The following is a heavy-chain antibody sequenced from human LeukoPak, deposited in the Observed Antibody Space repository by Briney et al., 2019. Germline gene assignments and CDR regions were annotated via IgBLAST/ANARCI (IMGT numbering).Heavy chain of an antibody. V-gene: IGHV4-39*07. D-gene: IGHD4-11*01. CDR1: GGSVNSKSYY. J-gene: IGHJ3*02. CDR3: AREPVTTHRGAFDI. Sequence: PSETLSLTCTVSGGSVNSKSYYWGWIRQPPGKELESIGSVSSSGSSFYSPSLKSRVTMSVDTSKNQFSLKLSSVTAADTAVYYCAREPVTTHRGAFDIWGQGTMVTVSS. CDR2: VSSSGSS.